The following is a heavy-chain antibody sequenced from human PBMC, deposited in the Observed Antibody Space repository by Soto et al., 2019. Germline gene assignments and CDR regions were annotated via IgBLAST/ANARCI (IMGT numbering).Heavy chain of an antibody. CDR1: GFTFSSYA. CDR2: IRDRGNKK. CDR3: ARDFDY. J-gene: IGHJ4*02. Sequence: GGSLRLSCAASGFTFSSYAMSWVRQAPGKGLEWVSAIRDRGNKKYYADSVKGRFTISRDNSKNTLYLQMNSLRAEDTAVYYCARDFDYWGQGTLVTVSS. V-gene: IGHV3-23*01.